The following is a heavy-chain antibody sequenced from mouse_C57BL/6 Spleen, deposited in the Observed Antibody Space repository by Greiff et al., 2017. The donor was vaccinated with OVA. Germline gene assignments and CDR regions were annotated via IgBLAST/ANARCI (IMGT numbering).Heavy chain of an antibody. CDR3: ASSPYLYAMDY. V-gene: IGHV7-3*01. CDR1: GFTFTDYY. J-gene: IGHJ4*01. D-gene: IGHD5-1*01. Sequence: EVQLVESGGGLVQPGGSLSLSCAASGFTFTDYYMSWVRQPPGKALEWLGFIRNKANGYTTEYSASVKGRFTISRDNSQSILYLQMNALRAEDSATYYCASSPYLYAMDYWGQGTSVTVSS. CDR2: IRNKANGYTT.